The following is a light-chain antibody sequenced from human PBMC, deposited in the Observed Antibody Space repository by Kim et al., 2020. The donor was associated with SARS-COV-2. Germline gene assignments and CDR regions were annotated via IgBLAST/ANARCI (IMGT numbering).Light chain of an antibody. Sequence: AIRMTQSPSSFSASTGDRVTITCRASQGISSYLAWYQQKPGKAPKLLIYAASTLQSGVPSGFSGSGSGTDFTLTISCLQSEDFATYYCQQYYSYPDTFGQGTKLEI. CDR3: QQYYSYPDT. CDR1: QGISSY. J-gene: IGKJ2*01. V-gene: IGKV1-8*01. CDR2: AAS.